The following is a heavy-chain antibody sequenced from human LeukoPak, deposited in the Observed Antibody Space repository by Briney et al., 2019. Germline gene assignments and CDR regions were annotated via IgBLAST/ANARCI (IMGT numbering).Heavy chain of an antibody. CDR1: GFTFSSYA. D-gene: IGHD3-22*01. CDR2: ISYDGSNK. Sequence: GGSLRLSCAASGFTFSSYAMHWVRQAPGKGLEWVAVISYDGSNKYYADSVKGRFTISRDNSKNTLYLQMNSLRAEDTAVYYCAKGGRASDSSGYYHPYYYYYGMDVWGQGTTVTVSS. J-gene: IGHJ6*02. V-gene: IGHV3-30-3*01. CDR3: AKGGRASDSSGYYHPYYYYYGMDV.